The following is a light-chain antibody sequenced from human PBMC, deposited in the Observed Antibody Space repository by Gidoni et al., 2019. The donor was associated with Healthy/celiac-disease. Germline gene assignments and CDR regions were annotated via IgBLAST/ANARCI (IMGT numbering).Light chain of an antibody. CDR3: GADHGSGSNFVSV. CDR1: SGHSNYK. J-gene: IGLJ2*01. V-gene: IGLV9-49*01. Sequence: QPVLSQLPSASASLGASLPLTCTLSSGHSNYKADWYQQRPGTGPRFVRRVGTGGIVGSKGDGIPDRFSVLGSGLNRYLTIKNIQEEDESDYHCGADHGSGSNFVSVFGGGTKLTVL. CDR2: VGTGGIVG.